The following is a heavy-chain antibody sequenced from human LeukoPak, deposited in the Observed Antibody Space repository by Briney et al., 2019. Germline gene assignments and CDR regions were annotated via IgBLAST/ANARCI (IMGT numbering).Heavy chain of an antibody. V-gene: IGHV3-23*01. D-gene: IGHD3-3*01. CDR1: GFTFSSYA. Sequence: GGSLRLSCAASGFTFSSYAMSWVRQAPGKGLEWVSAISGSGGSTYYADSVKGRFTISRDNSKNTLYLQMNSLRAEDTAVYYCARHDTIFGVVITIDYWGQGTLVTVSS. J-gene: IGHJ4*02. CDR2: ISGSGGST. CDR3: ARHDTIFGVVITIDY.